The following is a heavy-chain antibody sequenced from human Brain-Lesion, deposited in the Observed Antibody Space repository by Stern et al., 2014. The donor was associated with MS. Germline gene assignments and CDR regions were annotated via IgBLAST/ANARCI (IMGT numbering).Heavy chain of an antibody. Sequence: QVQLVESGGGVVQPGRPLRLSCVASGFTFGSCAMHWVRQAPGKGLEWVAGVSYYGSNKYYADSVKGRFTISRDNSQNTLYMQMSSLRPEDTAVYYCAKDRQYLTYFFDHWGQGSLVTVSS. D-gene: IGHD2/OR15-2a*01. CDR2: VSYYGSNK. CDR1: GFTFGSCA. V-gene: IGHV3-30*18. J-gene: IGHJ5*02. CDR3: AKDRQYLTYFFDH.